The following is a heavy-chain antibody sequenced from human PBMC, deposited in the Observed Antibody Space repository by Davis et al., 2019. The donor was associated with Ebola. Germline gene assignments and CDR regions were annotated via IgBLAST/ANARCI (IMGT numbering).Heavy chain of an antibody. Sequence: AASVKVSCKASGYTFTSYAMHWVRQAPGQRLEWMGWINAGNGNTKYSQKFQGRVTITRDTSASTAYMELSSLRSDDTAVYYCARDTTVTPPDYWGQGTLVTVSS. CDR3: ARDTTVTPPDY. CDR1: GYTFTSYA. CDR2: INAGNGNT. D-gene: IGHD4-17*01. V-gene: IGHV1-3*01. J-gene: IGHJ4*02.